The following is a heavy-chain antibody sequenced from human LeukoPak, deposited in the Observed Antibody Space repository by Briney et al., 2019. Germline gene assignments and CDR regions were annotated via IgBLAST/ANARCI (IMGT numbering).Heavy chain of an antibody. V-gene: IGHV5-51*01. CDR2: IYPGDSDV. CDR3: ARRYTFRYGRYYFDL. CDR1: GDDSTSHW. D-gene: IGHD3-16*01. J-gene: IGHJ4*02. Sequence: GESLRISCTGSGDDSTSHWIAWVRQMPGKGLEWMGMIYPGDSDVTYSPSFQGQVTISADKSISTAYLQWGSLKASDSAMYYCARRYTFRYGRYYFDLWGQGTLVTVSS.